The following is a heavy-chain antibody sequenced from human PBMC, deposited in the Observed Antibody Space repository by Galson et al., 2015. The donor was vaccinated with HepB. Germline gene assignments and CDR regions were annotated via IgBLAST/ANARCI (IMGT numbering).Heavy chain of an antibody. J-gene: IGHJ6*03. V-gene: IGHV3-21*01. Sequence: SLRLSCAASGFTFSRSTMNWVRQAPGKGLEWVSSISSTGAYIYYADSVKGRFTISRDNAKSSVDLHMNSLRAEDTALYYCARYRSLNITSKFYYFMDVWGKGTTVTVSS. CDR3: ARYRSLNITSKFYYFMDV. CDR2: ISSTGAYI. CDR1: GFTFSRST. D-gene: IGHD6-19*01.